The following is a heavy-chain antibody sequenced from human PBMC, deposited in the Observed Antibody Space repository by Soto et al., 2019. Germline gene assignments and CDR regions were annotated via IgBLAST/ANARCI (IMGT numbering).Heavy chain of an antibody. V-gene: IGHV4-34*01. Sequence: SETLSLTCAVYGGSFSGYYWSWIRQPPGKGLEWIGEINHSGSTNYNPSLKSRVTISVDTSKNQFSLKLSSVTAADTAVYYCARGRKLHLGELSLSYYYYYYYMDVWGKGTTVTVSS. CDR2: INHSGST. D-gene: IGHD3-16*02. CDR1: GGSFSGYY. CDR3: ARGRKLHLGELSLSYYYYYYYMDV. J-gene: IGHJ6*03.